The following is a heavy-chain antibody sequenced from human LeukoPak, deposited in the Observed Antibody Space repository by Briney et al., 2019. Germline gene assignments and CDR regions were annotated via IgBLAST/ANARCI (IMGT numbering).Heavy chain of an antibody. V-gene: IGHV3-30*02. CDR3: ARDLTYSSGWYELDY. D-gene: IGHD6-19*01. CDR1: GFTFSSYG. Sequence: GGSLRLSCAASGFTFSSYGMHWVRQAPGKGLEWVAFIRYDGSNKYYADSVKGRFTISRDNAKNSLYLQMNSLRAEDTAVYYCARDLTYSSGWYELDYWGQGTLVTVSS. CDR2: IRYDGSNK. J-gene: IGHJ4*02.